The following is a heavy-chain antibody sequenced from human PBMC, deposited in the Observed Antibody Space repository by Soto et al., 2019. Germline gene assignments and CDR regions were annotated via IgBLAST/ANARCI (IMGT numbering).Heavy chain of an antibody. Sequence: QVQLVQSGAEVKKPGASVKVSCKASGYTFTGYYMHWVRQAPGQGLEWMGWINPNSGGTNYAQKFQGWVTMTRDTSISTAYRERSRMRSDKKAVYYCAREARGDEAPMDCWCQGTLVTVSS. CDR2: INPNSGGT. CDR1: GYTFTGYY. CDR3: AREARGDEAPMDC. V-gene: IGHV1-2*04. J-gene: IGHJ4*02. D-gene: IGHD3-10*01.